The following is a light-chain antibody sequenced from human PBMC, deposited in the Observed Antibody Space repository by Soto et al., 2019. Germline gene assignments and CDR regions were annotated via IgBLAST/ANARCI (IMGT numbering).Light chain of an antibody. CDR3: QQLNSYPIT. J-gene: IGKJ5*01. CDR2: AAS. CDR1: QGLSSD. Sequence: DIQLTQSPSFLSASVGDRVTITCRASQGLSSDLAWYQQKPGKAPKLLIYAASTLQSGVPSRFSGSGSGTECTRTISSLQPEDFATDYCQQLNSYPITFGQGTRLEIK. V-gene: IGKV1-9*01.